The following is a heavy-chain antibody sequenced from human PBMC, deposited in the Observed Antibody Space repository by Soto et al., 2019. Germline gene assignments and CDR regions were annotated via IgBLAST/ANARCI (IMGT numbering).Heavy chain of an antibody. CDR3: ARDIVVVVAAVNYYYGMDV. V-gene: IGHV1-69*01. D-gene: IGHD2-15*01. J-gene: IGHJ6*02. CDR2: IIPIFGTA. Sequence: QVQLVQSGAEVKKPGSSVKVSCKASGGTFSSYAISWVRQAPGQGLEWMGGIIPIFGTANYAQKFQGRVTITADESTSTAYMELSSLRSEDTAVYYCARDIVVVVAAVNYYYGMDVWGHGPTVTVSS. CDR1: GGTFSSYA.